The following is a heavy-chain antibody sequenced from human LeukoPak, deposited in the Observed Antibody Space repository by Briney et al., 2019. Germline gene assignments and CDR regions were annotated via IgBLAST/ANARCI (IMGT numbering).Heavy chain of an antibody. CDR1: GGSISRGGYY. J-gene: IGHJ5*02. Sequence: PSQTLSLTCTVSGGSISRGGYYWSWIRQHPGKGLEWIGYIYYSGSTYYNPSLKSRVTISVDTSKNQFSLKLSSVTAADTAVYYCARGWDTAGTGWFDPWGQGTLVTVSS. CDR2: IYYSGST. V-gene: IGHV4-31*03. CDR3: ARGWDTAGTGWFDP. D-gene: IGHD1-1*01.